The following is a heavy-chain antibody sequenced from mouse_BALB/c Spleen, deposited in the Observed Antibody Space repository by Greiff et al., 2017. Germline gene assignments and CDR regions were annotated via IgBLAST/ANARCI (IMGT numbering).Heavy chain of an antibody. CDR3: AKNYHYGSSWFAY. J-gene: IGHJ3*01. CDR1: GFSLTSYG. Sequence: QVQLQQSGPSLVQPSQSLSITCTVSGFSLTSYGVHWVRQSPGKGLEWLGVIWRGGSTDYNAAFMSRLSITKDNSKSQVFFKMNSLQADDTAIYYCAKNYHYGSSWFAYWGQGTLVTVSA. CDR2: IWRGGST. D-gene: IGHD1-1*01. V-gene: IGHV2-5-1*01.